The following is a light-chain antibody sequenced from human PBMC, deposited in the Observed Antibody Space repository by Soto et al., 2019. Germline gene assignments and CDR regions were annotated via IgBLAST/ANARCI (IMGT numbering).Light chain of an antibody. CDR1: NGDIANYNF. Sequence: QSALTQPRSVSGSPGQSVTISCTGTNGDIANYNFVSWYQQHPGKAPKVMIYDVSKRPSGVPDRFSGSKSGNTASLTISGLQAEDEADYYCAAWDDRLNGPVFGGGTKLTVL. V-gene: IGLV2-11*01. CDR3: AAWDDRLNGPV. CDR2: DVS. J-gene: IGLJ3*02.